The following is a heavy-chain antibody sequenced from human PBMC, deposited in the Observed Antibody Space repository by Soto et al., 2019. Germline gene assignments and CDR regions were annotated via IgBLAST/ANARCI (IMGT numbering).Heavy chain of an antibody. CDR2: IIPILGIA. CDR3: ASSVWFGELFLYYYYYGMDV. J-gene: IGHJ6*02. CDR1: GGTFSSYT. D-gene: IGHD3-10*01. V-gene: IGHV1-69*02. Sequence: SVKVSCKASGGTFSSYTISWVRQAPGQGLEWMGRIIPILGIANYAQKFQGRVTITADKSTSTAYMELSSLRSEDTAVYYCASSVWFGELFLYYYYYGMDVWGQGTTVTVSS.